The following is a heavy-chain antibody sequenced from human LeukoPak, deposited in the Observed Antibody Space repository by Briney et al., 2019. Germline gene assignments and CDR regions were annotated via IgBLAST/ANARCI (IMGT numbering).Heavy chain of an antibody. D-gene: IGHD1-26*01. CDR2: INHSGST. CDR1: GVSFSGYY. CDR3: ARASYSGSYGPFDY. V-gene: IGHV4-34*01. J-gene: IGHJ4*02. Sequence: SETLSLTCAVYGVSFSGYYWSWIRQPPGKGLEWIGEINHSGSTNYNPSLKSRVTISVDTSKNQFSLKLSSVTAADTAVYYCARASYSGSYGPFDYWGQGTLVTVSS.